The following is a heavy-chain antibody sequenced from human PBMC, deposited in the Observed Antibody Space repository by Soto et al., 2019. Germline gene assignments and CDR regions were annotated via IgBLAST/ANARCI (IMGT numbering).Heavy chain of an antibody. Sequence: QITLKESGPTLVKPTQTLTLTCTFSGFSLSTSGVSVGWIRQPPGKALEWLALISWDDDKVYSPSLKSRLTITRDTSNNQVVVTMTDTDPVDTATYYCAHSNTWYVPVFDYWGQGTLVTVS. CDR3: AHSNTWYVPVFDY. CDR1: GFSLSTSGVS. CDR2: ISWDDDK. J-gene: IGHJ4*02. V-gene: IGHV2-5*02. D-gene: IGHD6-13*01.